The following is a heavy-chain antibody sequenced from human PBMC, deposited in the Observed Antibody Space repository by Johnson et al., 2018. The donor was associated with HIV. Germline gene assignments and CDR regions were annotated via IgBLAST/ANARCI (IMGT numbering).Heavy chain of an antibody. CDR2: IRYDGSNK. V-gene: IGHV3-30*02. CDR1: GFTFSNYA. CDR3: ARALSRFGVSDAFDV. Sequence: QVQLVESGGGVVRPGGSLRLSCAASGFTFSNYAMHWVRQAPGKGPEWVAFIRYDGSNKYYADSVKGRFTISRDNSKNTLYLQMNSLRAEDTAVYYCARALSRFGVSDAFDVWGQGTMVTVSS. D-gene: IGHD3-10*01. J-gene: IGHJ3*01.